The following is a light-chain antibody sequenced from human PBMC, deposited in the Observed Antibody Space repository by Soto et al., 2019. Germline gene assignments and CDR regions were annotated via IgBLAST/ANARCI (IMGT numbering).Light chain of an antibody. CDR1: SSDVGAYNY. J-gene: IGLJ1*01. CDR2: DVT. Sequence: QSALTQPASVSGSPGQSITISCTGTSSDVGAYNYVSWYQQYPGKAPKLMIYDVTSRPSGVSNRFSGSKSGNAASLTISGLQAENEADYDCCSYTSSSSRVFGTGTKVTV. V-gene: IGLV2-14*03. CDR3: CSYTSSSSRV.